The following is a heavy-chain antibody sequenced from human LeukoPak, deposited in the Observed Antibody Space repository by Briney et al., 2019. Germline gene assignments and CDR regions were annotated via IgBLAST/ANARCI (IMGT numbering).Heavy chain of an antibody. CDR1: GGSISSYY. CDR3: ARGITMVRGVINDFDY. J-gene: IGHJ4*02. V-gene: IGHV4-59*01. CDR2: IYYSGRT. D-gene: IGHD3-10*01. Sequence: SETLSLTCTVSGGSISSYYWSWIRQPPGKGLEWIGYIYYSGRTNYNPSLKRRVTISVDTCKNQFSLQLSSVTAADTAVYYCARGITMVRGVINDFDYWGQGTLVTVSS.